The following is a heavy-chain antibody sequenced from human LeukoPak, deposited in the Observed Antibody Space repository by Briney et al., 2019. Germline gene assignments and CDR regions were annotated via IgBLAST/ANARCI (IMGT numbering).Heavy chain of an antibody. V-gene: IGHV4-34*01. D-gene: IGHD6-13*01. CDR2: INHSGST. CDR1: GASFSGYY. J-gene: IGHJ5*02. CDR3: ARRSSSWYRGGFDP. Sequence: YPSETLSLTCAVYGASFSGYYWSWIRQPPGKGLEWIGEINHSGSTNYNPSLKSRVTISVDTSKNQFSLKLSSVTAADTAVYYCARRSSSWYRGGFDPWGQGTLVTVSS.